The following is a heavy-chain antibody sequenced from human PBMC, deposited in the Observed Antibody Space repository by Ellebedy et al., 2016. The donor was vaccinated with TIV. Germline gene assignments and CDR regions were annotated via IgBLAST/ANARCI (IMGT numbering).Heavy chain of an antibody. CDR2: IHYNGGSI. CDR3: ARRALGYYYMDV. Sequence: PGGSLRLSCAASGFRFDEYGMSWVRQAPGKGLEWVSGIHYNGGSIGYGDSVTGRFTISRDNAKKSLYLQMNSLRPEDTALYHCARRALGYYYMDVWGKGTTVTVSS. J-gene: IGHJ6*03. D-gene: IGHD3-16*01. CDR1: GFRFDEYG. V-gene: IGHV3-20*01.